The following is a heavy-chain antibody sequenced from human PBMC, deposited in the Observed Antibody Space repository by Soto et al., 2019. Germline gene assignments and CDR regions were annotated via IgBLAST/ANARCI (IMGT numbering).Heavy chain of an antibody. J-gene: IGHJ4*02. Sequence: EVQLVESGGGLVQPGGSLRLSCAASGFTFSSYWMTWVRQAPGKGLEWVASIKEDGSDKYYVDSVKGQFTISRDNAKNSLYLQMNSLRAEDTAVYYCARTTGMDYWGQGTLVTVSS. CDR1: GFTFSSYW. V-gene: IGHV3-7*02. D-gene: IGHD5-18*01. CDR3: ARTTGMDY. CDR2: IKEDGSDK.